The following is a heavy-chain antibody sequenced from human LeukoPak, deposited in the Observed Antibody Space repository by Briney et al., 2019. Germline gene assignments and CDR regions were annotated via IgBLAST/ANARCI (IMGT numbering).Heavy chain of an antibody. J-gene: IGHJ1*01. V-gene: IGHV4-34*01. D-gene: IGHD2-2*01. Sequence: SETLSLTCAVYGGSFSGYYWSWIRQPPGKGLEWIGEINHSGSTNYNPSLKSRVTISVDTSKNQFSLKLSSVTAADTALYYCARPRLYCSSTSCYGEYFQHWGQGTLVTVSS. CDR1: GGSFSGYY. CDR2: INHSGST. CDR3: ARPRLYCSSTSCYGEYFQH.